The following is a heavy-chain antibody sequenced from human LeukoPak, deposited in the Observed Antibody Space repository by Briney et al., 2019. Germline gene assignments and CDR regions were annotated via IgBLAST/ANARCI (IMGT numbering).Heavy chain of an antibody. J-gene: IGHJ4*02. CDR3: ARRLYSSGWFLDY. CDR1: GFTLRSYA. V-gene: IGHV3-23*01. CDR2: ISGSGDTT. D-gene: IGHD6-19*01. Sequence: PGGPLRLSCSASGFTLRSYALIWVRQAPGKGLEWVSGISGSGDTTQYADSVKGRFSISRDNSKNTLYLQMNSLRGEDTAMYFCARRLYSSGWFLDYWGQGSLVTVSS.